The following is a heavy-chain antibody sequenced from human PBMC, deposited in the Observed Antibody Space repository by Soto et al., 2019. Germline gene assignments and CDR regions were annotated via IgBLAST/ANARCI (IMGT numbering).Heavy chain of an antibody. CDR1: GFTFSGSA. CDR3: TRHVRGGNSDDGRPDY. V-gene: IGHV3-73*01. D-gene: IGHD2-21*02. Sequence: GGSLRLSCAASGFTFSGSAMHWVRQASGKGLEWVGRIRSKANSYATAYAASVKGRFTISREDSKKTAYLQMNSLKTEDTAVYYCTRHVRGGNSDDGRPDYWGQGTLVTVSS. J-gene: IGHJ4*02. CDR2: IRSKANSYAT.